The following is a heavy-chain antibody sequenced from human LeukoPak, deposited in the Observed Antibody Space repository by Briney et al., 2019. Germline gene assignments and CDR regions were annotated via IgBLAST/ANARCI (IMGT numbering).Heavy chain of an antibody. CDR2: IYYSGST. J-gene: IGHJ4*02. Sequence: SETLSLTCSVSGGSISSNSYYWGWIRQPPGKGLEWIGSIYYSGSTYYNPSLKSRVIMSVDTSKNQFSLKLSSVTAADTAVYYCARGPVQRSGSYYFDYWGQGTLVTVSS. V-gene: IGHV4-39*01. CDR1: GGSISSNSYY. CDR3: ARGPVQRSGSYYFDY. D-gene: IGHD1-26*01.